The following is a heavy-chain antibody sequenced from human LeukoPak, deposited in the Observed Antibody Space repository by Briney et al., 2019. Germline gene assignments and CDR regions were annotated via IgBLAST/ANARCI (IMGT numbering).Heavy chain of an antibody. V-gene: IGHV3-23*01. Sequence: GGTLRLSCAASGFTFSSYGMSWVRQAPGKGLEWVSAISGSGGSTYYADSVKGRFTISRDNAKNSLYLQMNSLRAEDTAVYYCARGRWRPDYWGQGTLVTVSS. CDR1: GFTFSSYG. CDR3: ARGRWRPDY. CDR2: ISGSGGST. J-gene: IGHJ4*02. D-gene: IGHD4-23*01.